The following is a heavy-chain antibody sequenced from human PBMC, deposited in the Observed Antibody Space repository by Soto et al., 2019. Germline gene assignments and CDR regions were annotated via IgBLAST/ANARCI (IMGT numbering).Heavy chain of an antibody. CDR2: IYNSGST. J-gene: IGHJ4*02. D-gene: IGHD4-17*01. CDR3: ARARYGEISI. Sequence: SETLSLTCTVSGGSISSYYWSWIRQPPGKGLEWIGYIYNSGSTNYNPSLKSRVTISVDMSKNQFSLKLSSVTAADTAVYYCARARYGEISIWGRGTLVTVSS. V-gene: IGHV4-59*01. CDR1: GGSISSYY.